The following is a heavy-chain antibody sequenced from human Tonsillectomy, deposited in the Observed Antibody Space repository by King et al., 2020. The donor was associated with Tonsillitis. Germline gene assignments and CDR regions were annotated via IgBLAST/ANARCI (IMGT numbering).Heavy chain of an antibody. CDR1: GFTFSSYA. D-gene: IGHD6-13*01. V-gene: IGHV3-30*04. J-gene: IGHJ4*02. Sequence: VQLVESGGGVVQPGRSLRLSCAASGFTFSSYAMHWVRQAPGKGLEWVAVISYDGSNKYYADSVKGRFTISRDNSKNTLYLQMNSLRAEDTAVYYCASGYSSSWYPGPIDYWGQGTLATVSS. CDR2: ISYDGSNK. CDR3: ASGYSSSWYPGPIDY.